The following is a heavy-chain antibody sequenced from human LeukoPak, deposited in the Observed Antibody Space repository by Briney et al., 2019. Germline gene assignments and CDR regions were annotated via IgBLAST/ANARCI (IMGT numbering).Heavy chain of an antibody. V-gene: IGHV3-49*05. J-gene: IGHJ4*02. CDR1: GFTFGDYT. CDR2: IRSNAYGGTT. D-gene: IGHD4-17*01. CDR3: TRFYGDYIVFDY. Sequence: KPGGSLRLSCTTSGFTFGDYTMSWFRQAPGKGLEWVGFIRSNAYGGTTEYAASVKGKFTISRDDSKSIAYLQMNSLKTEDTAVYYCTRFYGDYIVFDYWGQGTLVTVSS.